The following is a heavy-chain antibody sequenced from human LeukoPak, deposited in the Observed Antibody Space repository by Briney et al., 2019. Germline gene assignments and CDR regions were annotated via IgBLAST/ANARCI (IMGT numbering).Heavy chain of an antibody. CDR3: ATIFGGSSRGFDY. Sequence: SETLSLTCAVYGGSFSGYYWSWIRQPPGKGLEWIGGINHSGSTNYNPSLKSRVTISVDTSKNQFSLKLSSVTAADTAVYYCATIFGGSSRGFDYWGQGTLVTVSS. CDR2: INHSGST. D-gene: IGHD2-15*01. V-gene: IGHV4-34*01. CDR1: GGSFSGYY. J-gene: IGHJ4*02.